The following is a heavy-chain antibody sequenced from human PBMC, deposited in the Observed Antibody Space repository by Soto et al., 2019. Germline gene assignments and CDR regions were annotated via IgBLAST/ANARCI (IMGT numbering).Heavy chain of an antibody. CDR3: ARYSSGWTDAIDY. D-gene: IGHD6-19*01. CDR1: GGSISSGGYY. V-gene: IGHV4-31*03. CDR2: IYYSGST. J-gene: IGHJ4*02. Sequence: TLSLTCTVSGGSISSGGYYWSWIRQHPGKGLEWIGYIYYSGSTHYNPSLKSRVTISVDTSKNQFSLKLSSVTAADTAVYYCARYSSGWTDAIDYWGQGTLVNRLL.